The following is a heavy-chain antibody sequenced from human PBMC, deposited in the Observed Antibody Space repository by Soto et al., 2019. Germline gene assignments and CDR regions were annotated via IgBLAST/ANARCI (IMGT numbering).Heavy chain of an antibody. CDR1: GFTFSSYA. D-gene: IGHD6-6*01. Sequence: PGGSLRLSCAASGFTFSSYAMSWVRQAPGKGLEWVSAISVSGGSTYYADSVKGQFTISRDNSKNTLYLQMNSLRAEDTAVYYCAKVDSEQLFPPPKFDPWGQGTLVIRSS. J-gene: IGHJ5*02. V-gene: IGHV3-23*01. CDR3: AKVDSEQLFPPPKFDP. CDR2: ISVSGGST.